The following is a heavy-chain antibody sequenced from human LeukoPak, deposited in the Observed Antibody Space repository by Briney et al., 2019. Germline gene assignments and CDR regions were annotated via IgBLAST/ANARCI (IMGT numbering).Heavy chain of an antibody. J-gene: IGHJ3*02. CDR2: IDQDGSDK. CDR1: GFNFSNYW. Sequence: GGSLRLSCAASGFNFSNYWMNWVRQVPGKGLECVANIDQDGSDKNYVDSVKGRFTISRDNSKNTLYLQMNSLRAEDTAVYYCARAGDSSGYSPDAFDIWGQGTMVIVSS. D-gene: IGHD3-22*01. CDR3: ARAGDSSGYSPDAFDI. V-gene: IGHV3-7*01.